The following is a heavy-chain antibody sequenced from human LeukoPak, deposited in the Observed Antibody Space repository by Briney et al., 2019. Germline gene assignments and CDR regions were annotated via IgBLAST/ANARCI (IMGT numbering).Heavy chain of an antibody. CDR3: ARGSPLYSSGWYAPLYYYYYYMDV. CDR1: GGSISSSNW. CDR2: IYHSGST. J-gene: IGHJ6*03. Sequence: SSETLSLTCAVSGGSISSSNWWSWVRQPPGKGLEWIGEIYHSGSTNYNPSLKSRVTISVDKSKNQFSLKLSSVTAADTAVYYCARGSPLYSSGWYAPLYYYYYYMDVWGKGTTVTVSS. D-gene: IGHD6-19*01. V-gene: IGHV4-4*02.